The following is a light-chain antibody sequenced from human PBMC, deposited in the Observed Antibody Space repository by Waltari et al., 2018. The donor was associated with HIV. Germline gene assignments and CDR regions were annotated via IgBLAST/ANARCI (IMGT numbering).Light chain of an antibody. CDR1: QSLFYSSNNKDY. J-gene: IGKJ2*01. V-gene: IGKV4-1*01. CDR3: QQYYSSLHT. Sequence: DIVVNQSPDSLAVSLGERATINCKSSQSLFYSSNNKDYLAWYQQKPGQPPKLLIYWASTRESGVPDRFSGSGSGTDFTLTISSLQAEDVAVYYCQQYYSSLHTFGQGTKLEIK. CDR2: WAS.